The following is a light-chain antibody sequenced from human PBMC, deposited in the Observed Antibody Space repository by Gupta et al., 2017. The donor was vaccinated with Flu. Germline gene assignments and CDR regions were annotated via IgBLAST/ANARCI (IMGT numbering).Light chain of an antibody. CDR3: QKRSNWPPYT. CDR1: QSVSTY. CDR2: DAS. Sequence: EIVLTQSPATLSLSPGERATLSCRASQSVSTYLAWYQQKPGQTPRPLIYDASNRATGIPARFSGSGSGTDFTLTISSREPEDFAVYYCQKRSNWPPYTFGQGTMMEIK. J-gene: IGKJ2*01. V-gene: IGKV3-11*01.